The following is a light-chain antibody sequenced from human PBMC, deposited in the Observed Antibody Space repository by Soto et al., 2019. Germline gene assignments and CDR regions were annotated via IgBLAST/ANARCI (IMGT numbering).Light chain of an antibody. CDR3: QQYGSSLPT. CDR2: GAS. V-gene: IGKV3-20*01. Sequence: EIMLTQSPGTLSLSPGERATLSCRASQSVSSSYLAWYQQKPGQAPRLLIYGASSRATGIPDRFSGSGSGTDFTLTISRLEPEDFAVYYCQQYGSSLPTFGQGTKADI. J-gene: IGKJ1*01. CDR1: QSVSSSY.